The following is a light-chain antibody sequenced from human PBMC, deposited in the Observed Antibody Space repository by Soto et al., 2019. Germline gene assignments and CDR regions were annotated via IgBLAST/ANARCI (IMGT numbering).Light chain of an antibody. CDR2: DAS. Sequence: DIQMTQSPSTLSASVGDRVTITCRASQSVTNWLDWHQQKRGKAPHLLSYDASRLHSGIPSRFSGSGSGTEFTLTISRLQPDDFATYYCQQYTTYQYTFGQGTKLEI. J-gene: IGKJ2*01. CDR3: QQYTTYQYT. V-gene: IGKV1-5*01. CDR1: QSVTNW.